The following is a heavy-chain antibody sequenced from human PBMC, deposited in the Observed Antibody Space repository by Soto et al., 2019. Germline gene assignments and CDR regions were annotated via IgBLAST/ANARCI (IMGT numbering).Heavy chain of an antibody. CDR1: GSTFTSYA. CDR3: LSDGQLGASVLMVHGLDY. D-gene: IGHD2-8*01. J-gene: IGHJ4*02. V-gene: IGHV1-3*01. Sequence: GASGKVSSKASGSTFTSYAMHLLRQPPGQRLEWMGWINAGNGNTKYSQKFQGRVTITRETSASTAYMELSSLRSEDTAVYYCLSDGQLGASVLMVHGLDYWGQGTLVTVSS. CDR2: INAGNGNT.